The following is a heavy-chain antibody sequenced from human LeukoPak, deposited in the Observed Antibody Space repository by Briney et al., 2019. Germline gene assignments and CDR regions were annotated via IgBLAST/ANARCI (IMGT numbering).Heavy chain of an antibody. CDR1: GFTFDDYA. J-gene: IGHJ4*02. D-gene: IGHD3-22*01. CDR3: AKESPGYYYSY. V-gene: IGHV3-43*02. CDR2: ISGDGGST. Sequence: GGSLRLSCAASGFTFDDYAMHWVRQAPGKGLEWVSLISGDGGSTYYADSVKGRFTISRDNSKNSLYLQMNSLRTEDTALNYCAKESPGYYYSYGGQGTLVTVSS.